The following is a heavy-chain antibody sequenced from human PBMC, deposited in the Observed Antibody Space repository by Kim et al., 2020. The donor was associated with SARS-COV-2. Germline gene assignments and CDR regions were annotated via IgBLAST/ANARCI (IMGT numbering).Heavy chain of an antibody. V-gene: IGHV1-2*04. CDR3: ARDMEQLVQRGYGMDV. CDR2: INPNSGGT. J-gene: IGHJ6*02. CDR1: GYTFTGYY. Sequence: ASVKVSCKASGYTFTGYYMHWVRQASGQGLEWIGWINPNSGGTNYAQKFQGWVTMTRDTSISTPSMELSRLRSDDTAVYYCARDMEQLVQRGYGMDVWGQGTTVTVSS. D-gene: IGHD6-13*01.